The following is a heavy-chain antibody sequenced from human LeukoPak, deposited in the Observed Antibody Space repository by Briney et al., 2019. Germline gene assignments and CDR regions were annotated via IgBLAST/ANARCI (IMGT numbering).Heavy chain of an antibody. CDR3: ARPRYGRFDY. D-gene: IGHD4-17*01. CDR2: INHSGST. CDR1: GGSFSGYY. J-gene: IGHJ4*02. V-gene: IGHV4-34*01. Sequence: SETLSLTCAVYGGSFSGYYWSWIRQPPGKGLEWIGEINHSGSTNYNPSLKSRVTISVDTPKNQFSLKLSSVTAADTAVYYCARPRYGRFDYWGQGTLVTVSS.